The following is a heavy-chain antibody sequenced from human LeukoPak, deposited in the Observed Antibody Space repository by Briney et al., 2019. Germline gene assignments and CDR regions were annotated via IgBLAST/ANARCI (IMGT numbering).Heavy chain of an antibody. CDR1: GFTFSDYY. V-gene: IGHV3-11*04. J-gene: IGHJ4*02. CDR3: ARDLTQSYNSFDY. CDR2: ISSSGSTI. Sequence: GGSLRLSCAASGFTFSDYYMSWIRQAPGKGLEWVSYISSSGSTIYYADSVKGRFTISRDNAKNSLYLQMNSLRAEDTAVYYCARDLTQSYNSFDYWGQGTLVTVSS. D-gene: IGHD5-24*01.